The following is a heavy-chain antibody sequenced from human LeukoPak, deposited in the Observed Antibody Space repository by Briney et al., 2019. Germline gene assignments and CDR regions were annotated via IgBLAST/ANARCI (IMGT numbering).Heavy chain of an antibody. J-gene: IGHJ4*02. CDR2: IYTSGST. CDR1: GLTVRSNY. CDR3: ASYAISRYFDY. Sequence: GGSLRLSGAASGLTVRSNYMGWVRQAPGKGLEWVSVIYTSGSTYYADSVKGRFTISRDDSKNTLHLQMNSLRAEDTAVYYCASYAISRYFDYWSQGTLVTVSS. V-gene: IGHV3-66*01. D-gene: IGHD2-8*01.